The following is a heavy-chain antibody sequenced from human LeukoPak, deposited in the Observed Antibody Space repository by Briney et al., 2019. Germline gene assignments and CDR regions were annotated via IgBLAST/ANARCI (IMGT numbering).Heavy chain of an antibody. CDR1: GFTFSNYW. V-gene: IGHV3-74*01. D-gene: IGHD6-19*01. CDR3: ARDLSSSGWSFDY. CDR2: INSDGRST. J-gene: IGHJ4*02. Sequence: GGSLRLSCAASGFTFSNYWMHWVRQAPGKGLVWVSRINSDGRSTNYADSVKGRFTVSRDNAKNTLFLQMNSLRAEDAAVYYCARDLSSSGWSFDYWGQGTLVTASS.